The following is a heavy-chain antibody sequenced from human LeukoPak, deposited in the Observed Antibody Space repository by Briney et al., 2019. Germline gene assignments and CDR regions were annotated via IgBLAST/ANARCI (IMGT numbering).Heavy chain of an antibody. CDR3: AKEVTLVVINTYYFDY. CDR1: GFTFSSYW. CDR2: INTDGSST. Sequence: GGSLRLFCAASGFTFSSYWMHWVRQVPGKGLVWVSRINTDGSSTSYADSVKGRFTISRDNAKNTLYLQMNSLRAEDTAVYYCAKEVTLVVINTYYFDYWGQGTLVTVSS. J-gene: IGHJ4*02. D-gene: IGHD3-22*01. V-gene: IGHV3-74*01.